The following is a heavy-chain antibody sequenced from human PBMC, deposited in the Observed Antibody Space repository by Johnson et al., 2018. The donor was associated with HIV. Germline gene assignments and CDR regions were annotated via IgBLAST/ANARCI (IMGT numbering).Heavy chain of an antibody. Sequence: QVQLVESGGGVVQPGGSLRLSCAASGFTFNNYDMHWVRQAPGKGLEWVAFIRYDGSYKYYADSVKGRFTIFRDNSKNTLYVQMNSLRGDDTAVYYCARELPKNTGYSSSWYHCQAFDIWGQGTMVTGSS. D-gene: IGHD6-13*01. CDR2: IRYDGSYK. CDR3: ARELPKNTGYSSSWYHCQAFDI. J-gene: IGHJ3*02. V-gene: IGHV3-30*02. CDR1: GFTFNNYD.